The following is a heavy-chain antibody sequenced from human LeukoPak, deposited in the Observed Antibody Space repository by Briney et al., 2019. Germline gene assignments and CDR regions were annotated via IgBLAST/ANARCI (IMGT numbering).Heavy chain of an antibody. V-gene: IGHV1-46*01. D-gene: IGHD3-9*01. J-gene: IGHJ6*02. CDR3: ARVLSYYDILTGYYYYYGMDV. Sequence: ASVKVSCKASGYTFTSYYMHWVRQAPGQGREWMGIINPSGGSTSYAQKFQGRVTMTRDTSTSTVYMELSSLRSEDTAVYYCARVLSYYDILTGYYYYYGMDVWGQGTTVTVSS. CDR2: INPSGGST. CDR1: GYTFTSYY.